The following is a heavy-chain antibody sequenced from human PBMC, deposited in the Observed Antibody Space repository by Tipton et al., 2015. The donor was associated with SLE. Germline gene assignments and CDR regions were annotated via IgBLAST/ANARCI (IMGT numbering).Heavy chain of an antibody. CDR1: RFTISSYD. Sequence: SLRLSCAASRFTISSYDMHWVRQAPGKGLEWVAVISYDGSNKYYADSVKGRFTISRDNSKNTLYLQMNSLRAEDTAVYYCARVMPGDFWSGYGFDYWGQGTLVTVSS. J-gene: IGHJ4*02. V-gene: IGHV3-30-3*01. CDR3: ARVMPGDFWSGYGFDY. CDR2: ISYDGSNK. D-gene: IGHD3-3*01.